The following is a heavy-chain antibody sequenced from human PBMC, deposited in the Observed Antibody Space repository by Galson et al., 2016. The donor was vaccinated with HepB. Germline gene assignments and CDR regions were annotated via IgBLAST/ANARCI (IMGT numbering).Heavy chain of an antibody. CDR2: INWDGGTT. V-gene: IGHV3-43*01. J-gene: IGHJ4*02. Sequence: SLRLSCAASGFTFDDYTMHWVRQAPGKGLEWVSLINWDGGTTYYADSVKGRFTISRDNSKNSLYLQMNSLRTEDTALYYCAKSFSGYDSLLGYWGQGPLVSVSS. CDR3: AKSFSGYDSLLGY. CDR1: GFTFDDYT. D-gene: IGHD5-12*01.